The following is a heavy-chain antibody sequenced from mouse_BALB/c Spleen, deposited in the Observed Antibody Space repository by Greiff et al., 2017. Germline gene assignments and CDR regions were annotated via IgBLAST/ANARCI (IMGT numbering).Heavy chain of an antibody. Sequence: EVQLVESGGGLVQPGGSRKLSCAASGFTFSSFGMHWVRQAPEKGLEWVAYISSGSSTIYYADTVKGRFTISGDNPKNTLFLQMTSLRSEDTAMYYCARDGKRDYAMDYWGQGTSVTVSS. D-gene: IGHD1-1*01. V-gene: IGHV5-17*02. J-gene: IGHJ4*01. CDR1: GFTFSSFG. CDR3: ARDGKRDYAMDY. CDR2: ISSGSSTI.